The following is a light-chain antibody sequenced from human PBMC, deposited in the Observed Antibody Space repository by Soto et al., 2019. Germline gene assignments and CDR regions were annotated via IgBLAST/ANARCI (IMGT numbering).Light chain of an antibody. CDR3: QQSYSTPPT. Sequence: DIQMTQSPSSLSASVGDRVTITCRASQSISSYLNWYQQKPGKAPKLLIYAASSLQSGAPSRFSGSGSGTDFTLTISSLQPEDFATYFCQQSYSTPPTFGQGTRLEIK. J-gene: IGKJ5*01. CDR2: AAS. V-gene: IGKV1-39*01. CDR1: QSISSY.